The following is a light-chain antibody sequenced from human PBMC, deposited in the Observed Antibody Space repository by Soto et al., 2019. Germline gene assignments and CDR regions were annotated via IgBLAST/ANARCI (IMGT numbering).Light chain of an antibody. V-gene: IGLV4-69*01. CDR3: QTWGTGIQV. Sequence: QLVLTQSPSASASLGASVKLTCTLRRGHSNYAIAWHQQRPEKGPRYLMKLNSDGSHSKGDGIPDRFSGSISGAERYLTISSLQSEDEADYYCQTWGTGIQVFGGGTKVTVL. CDR2: LNSDGSH. CDR1: RGHSNYA. J-gene: IGLJ2*01.